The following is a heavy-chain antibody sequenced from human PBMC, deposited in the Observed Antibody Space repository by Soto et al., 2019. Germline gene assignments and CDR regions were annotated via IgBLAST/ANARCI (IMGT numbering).Heavy chain of an antibody. Sequence: GGSLRLSCAASGFTFSSYWMSWVRQAPGKGLEWVANVKQDGSEKYYVDSVKGRFTISRDNAKNSLYLQMNSLRAEDTAVYYCGRPQDIVVVQAGVVFDMGGKGKMDTFSS. CDR2: VKQDGSEK. CDR1: GFTFSSYW. D-gene: IGHD2-2*01. CDR3: GRPQDIVVVQAGVVFDM. V-gene: IGHV3-7*01. J-gene: IGHJ3*02.